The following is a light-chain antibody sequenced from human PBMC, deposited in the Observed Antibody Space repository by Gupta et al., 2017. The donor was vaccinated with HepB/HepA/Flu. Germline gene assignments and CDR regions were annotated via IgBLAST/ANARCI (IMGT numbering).Light chain of an antibody. V-gene: IGLV3-9*01. J-gene: IGLJ2*01. Sequence: SYELTQPPSVSVAQGQTATITCGGSKIGSQNVHWYQQKPGQAPVLAIYRDSDRYAGVPERFSGSKSGSTATMTISRVQGGDEADYYCQQWDSATGLFGGGTKLTVL. CDR2: RDS. CDR3: QQWDSATGL. CDR1: KIGSQN.